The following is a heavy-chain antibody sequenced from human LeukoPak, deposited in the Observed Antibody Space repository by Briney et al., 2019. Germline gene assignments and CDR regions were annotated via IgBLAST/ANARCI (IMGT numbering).Heavy chain of an antibody. Sequence: GGSLRLSCAASGFTFSSYAMSWVRQAPGEGLEWVSAISGSGGSTYYADSVKGRFTISRDNSKNTLYLQMNSLRAEDTAVYYCAKSKQQLVRPDYWGQGTLVTVSS. V-gene: IGHV3-23*01. J-gene: IGHJ4*02. D-gene: IGHD6-13*01. CDR3: AKSKQQLVRPDY. CDR1: GFTFSSYA. CDR2: ISGSGGST.